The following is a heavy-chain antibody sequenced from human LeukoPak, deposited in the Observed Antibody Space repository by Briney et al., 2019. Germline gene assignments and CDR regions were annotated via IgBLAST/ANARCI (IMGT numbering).Heavy chain of an antibody. Sequence: SGGSLRLSCAASGFTFSSYAMSWVRQAPGKGLEWVSAISGSGGSIYYADSVKGRFTISRDNSKNTLYLQMNSPRAEDTAVYYCAKDPVPAAPGWFDPWGQGTLVTVSS. CDR3: AKDPVPAAPGWFDP. D-gene: IGHD2-2*01. J-gene: IGHJ5*02. V-gene: IGHV3-23*01. CDR2: ISGSGGSI. CDR1: GFTFSSYA.